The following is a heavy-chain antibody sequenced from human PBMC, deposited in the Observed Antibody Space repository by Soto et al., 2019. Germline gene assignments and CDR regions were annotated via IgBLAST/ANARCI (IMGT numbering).Heavy chain of an antibody. CDR1: GGSISSGDYY. D-gene: IGHD3-10*01. CDR2: IYYSGST. V-gene: IGHV4-30-4*01. Sequence: SETLSLTCTVSGGSISSGDYYWSWIRQPPGKGLEWIGYIYYSGSTYYNPSLKSRVTISVDTSKNQFSLKLSSVTAADTAVYYCARCITMVRGVIIPPDGMDVWGQGTTVTVSS. CDR3: ARCITMVRGVIIPPDGMDV. J-gene: IGHJ6*02.